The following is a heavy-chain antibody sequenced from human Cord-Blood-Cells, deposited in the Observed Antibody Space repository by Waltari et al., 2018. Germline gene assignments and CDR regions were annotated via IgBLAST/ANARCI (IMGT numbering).Heavy chain of an antibody. CDR3: AQRGEIDCSSTSCQLDY. Sequence: QVQLVQSGAEVTKPGSSVKVSCKASGGTFSSYAISWVRQAPGQGLEWMGAVIPTSSTANTAQKFQGKVTITAHQTTTKAYMALNSLTSEDTDVYYCAQRGEIDCSSTSCQLDYLGQGPMVTVSS. J-gene: IGHJ4*02. CDR2: VIPTSSTA. D-gene: IGHD2-2*01. V-gene: IGHV1-69*01. CDR1: GGTFSSYA.